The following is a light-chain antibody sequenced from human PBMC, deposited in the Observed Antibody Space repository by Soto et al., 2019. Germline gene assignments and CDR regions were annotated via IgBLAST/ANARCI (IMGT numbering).Light chain of an antibody. CDR2: DAS. J-gene: IGKJ4*01. Sequence: DIQMTQSPSSLSASVGDRVTITCQASQDISNYLNWYQQKPGKAPKLLIYDASNLETGVPSRFSGSGSGTDFTFTISSLQPEDFAVYYCQQDYNLPTFGGGTKVDIK. V-gene: IGKV1-33*01. CDR1: QDISNY. CDR3: QQDYNLPT.